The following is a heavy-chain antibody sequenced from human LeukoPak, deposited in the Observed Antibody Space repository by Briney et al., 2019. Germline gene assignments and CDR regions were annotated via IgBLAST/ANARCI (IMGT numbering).Heavy chain of an antibody. J-gene: IGHJ5*02. CDR2: ISSGGRTI. V-gene: IGHV3-11*04. Sequence: GGSLRLSCAASGFTFSDYYMSWIRQAPGKGLEWDSYISSGGRTIYYADSVKGRFTMSRDNAKNSLYLQMNSLRAEDTAVYYCAREYGSGSEFDPWGQGTLVTVSS. CDR1: GFTFSDYY. D-gene: IGHD3-10*01. CDR3: AREYGSGSEFDP.